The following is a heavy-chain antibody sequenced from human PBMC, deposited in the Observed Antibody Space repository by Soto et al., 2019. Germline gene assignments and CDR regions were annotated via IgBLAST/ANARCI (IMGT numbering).Heavy chain of an antibody. J-gene: IGHJ3*02. V-gene: IGHV5-51*01. D-gene: IGHD1-26*01. CDR3: GRHRRATVATTDSLDI. Sequence: PGESLKISCQASGNDYFDMYFISGGRKPSVRGRELIGIIHPCDSKTTCRPSFEGRATFSAKKSTTTAYLRRSGLTASDSANYYCGRHRRATVATTDSLDIWGQGTKVTVSS. CDR1: GNDYFDMYF. CDR2: IHPCDSKT.